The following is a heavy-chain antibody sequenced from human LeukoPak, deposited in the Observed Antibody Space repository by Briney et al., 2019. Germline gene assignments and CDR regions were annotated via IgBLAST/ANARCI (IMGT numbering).Heavy chain of an antibody. CDR3: ARALNGYFYAFDS. V-gene: IGHV4-30-4*01. CDR1: GGSISSGEYY. CDR2: FSYTGST. J-gene: IGHJ4*02. D-gene: IGHD2/OR15-2a*01. Sequence: SQTLSLTCTVSGGSISSGEYYWSWIRQPPGKGLEWIGYFSYTGSTYYNPSVKSRVSISVDTSKNQFSLKLTSVTAADTAVYYCARALNGYFYAFDSWDQGTLVTVSS.